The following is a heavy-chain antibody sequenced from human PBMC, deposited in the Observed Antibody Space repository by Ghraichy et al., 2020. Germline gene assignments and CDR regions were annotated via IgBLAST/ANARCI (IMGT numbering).Heavy chain of an antibody. V-gene: IGHV3-23*01. CDR1: GFTFSNYA. J-gene: IGHJ3*02. D-gene: IGHD3-10*01. CDR2: ISGSGGGT. Sequence: GGSLRLSCAASGFTFSNYAMSWVRQAPGKGLEWVSGISGSGGGTYYADSVKGRFTISRDNSKNTLYLQMNSLSAEDTAVYYCASDYYGSGSYSHDAFDIWGQGTKVTVSS. CDR3: ASDYYGSGSYSHDAFDI.